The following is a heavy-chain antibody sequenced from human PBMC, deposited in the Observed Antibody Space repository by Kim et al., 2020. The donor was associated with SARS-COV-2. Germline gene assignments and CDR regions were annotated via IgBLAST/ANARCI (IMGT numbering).Heavy chain of an antibody. CDR3: ARSGYDILTGSPQAYYYYGMDV. Sequence: ASVKVSCKASGYTFTSYAMNWVRQAPGQGLEWMGWINTNTGNPTYAQGFTGRFVFSLDTSVSTAYLQISSLKAEDTAVYYCARSGYDILTGSPQAYYYYGMDVWGQGTTVTVSS. V-gene: IGHV7-4-1*02. D-gene: IGHD3-9*01. CDR2: INTNTGNP. J-gene: IGHJ6*02. CDR1: GYTFTSYA.